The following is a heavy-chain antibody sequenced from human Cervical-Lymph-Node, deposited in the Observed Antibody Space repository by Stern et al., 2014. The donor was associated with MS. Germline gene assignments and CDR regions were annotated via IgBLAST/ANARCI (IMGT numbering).Heavy chain of an antibody. J-gene: IGHJ4*02. CDR3: AREATRIVVGIDY. CDR2: INPNSCDP. Sequence: VQLVQSGTKMQKPGASVKVSCKASGYTFTAFFIHWVRQVPGQGLEWMGPINPNSCDPTYAQNFQDKVTLTWDTSIGTAYLELSRLTSADTAVYYCAREATRIVVGIDYWGQGTQVIVSS. D-gene: IGHD3-22*01. CDR1: GYTFTAFF. V-gene: IGHV1-2*06.